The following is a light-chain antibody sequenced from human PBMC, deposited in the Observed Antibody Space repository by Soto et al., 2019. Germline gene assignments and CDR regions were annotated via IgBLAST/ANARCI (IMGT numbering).Light chain of an antibody. V-gene: IGKV1-12*01. CDR2: EAS. CDR3: QQANSFPRT. J-gene: IGKJ3*01. Sequence: DIQMTQSPSSVSASIGDRVTITCRASQGISTRLAWYQQTPGKGPKLMIYEASNLKSGVPSRFSGSGSGTDFTLTISSLQAEDFGTYFCQQANSFPRTFGPGTKVDIK. CDR1: QGISTR.